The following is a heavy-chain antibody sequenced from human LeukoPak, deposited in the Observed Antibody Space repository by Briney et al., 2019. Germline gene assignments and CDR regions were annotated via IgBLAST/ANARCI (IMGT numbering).Heavy chain of an antibody. D-gene: IGHD2-15*01. Sequence: GESLKISCKGSGYIINNYWIAWVRQMSGKGLEWMGIIYPADSDIRYSPSFQGQVTISADKSISTAYLQWNSLKASDTAMYYCARQEYCSGASCYTWFDPWGQGTLVTVSS. V-gene: IGHV5-51*01. CDR3: ARQEYCSGASCYTWFDP. CDR2: IYPADSDI. CDR1: GYIINNYW. J-gene: IGHJ5*02.